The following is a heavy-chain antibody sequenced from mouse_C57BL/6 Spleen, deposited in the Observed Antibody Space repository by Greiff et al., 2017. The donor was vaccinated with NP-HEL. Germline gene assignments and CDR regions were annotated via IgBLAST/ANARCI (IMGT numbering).Heavy chain of an antibody. CDR2: IHPNSGST. V-gene: IGHV1-64*01. CDR1: GYTFTSYW. Sequence: QVQLQQPGAELVKPGASVKLSCKASGYTFTSYWMHWVKPRPGQGLEWIGMIHPNSGSTNYNAKFKSKATLTVDKSSSTAYMQLSSLTSEDSAVYYCARSGAITTFFDYWGQGTTLTVSS. J-gene: IGHJ2*01. D-gene: IGHD2-4*01. CDR3: ARSGAITTFFDY.